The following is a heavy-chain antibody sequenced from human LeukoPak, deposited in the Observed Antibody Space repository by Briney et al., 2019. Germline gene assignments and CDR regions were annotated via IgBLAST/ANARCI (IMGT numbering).Heavy chain of an antibody. CDR2: IYYTGNT. V-gene: IGHV4-59*01. Sequence: SETLSLTCTVSGDSITNYFWSWIRQPPGKGLEWIGYIYYTGNTNYKPSLKRRVSISVDTSTKQFSLRLRSVTAADTAVYYCARGRVAYSAYYFDYWGRGTLVTVSS. D-gene: IGHD2-15*01. CDR1: GDSITNYF. CDR3: ARGRVAYSAYYFDY. J-gene: IGHJ4*02.